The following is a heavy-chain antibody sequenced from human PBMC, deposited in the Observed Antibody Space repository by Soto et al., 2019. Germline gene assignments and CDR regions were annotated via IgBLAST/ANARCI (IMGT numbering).Heavy chain of an antibody. CDR2: ISTYKGDT. J-gene: IGHJ4*02. D-gene: IGHD4-17*01. CDR1: GYTFSSYG. V-gene: IGHV1-18*01. Sequence: QVQLVQSGAEVKKPGASVKVSCKTSGYTFSSYGISWVRQAPGQGLEWMGWISTYKGDTHYVQNLQGRVTLTTDTTTSTAYMGLRSLRTDDTAVYSCARAYGDYYFDYWGQGTLVPVSS. CDR3: ARAYGDYYFDY.